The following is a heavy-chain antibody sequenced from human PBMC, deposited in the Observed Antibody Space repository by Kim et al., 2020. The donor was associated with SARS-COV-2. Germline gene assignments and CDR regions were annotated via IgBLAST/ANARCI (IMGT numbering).Heavy chain of an antibody. V-gene: IGHV3-33*01. CDR2: IWYDGSKQ. Sequence: GGSLRLSCGASGFTFSHHVMHWVRQAPGKGLEWVTIIWYDGSKQYYADSVKGRFTVSRDNSKNMVYLQMDNLKVEDTAIYYCVRDGLNGNSLPYFDSWGQGTLVSVSS. D-gene: IGHD6-13*01. CDR1: GFTFSHHV. CDR3: VRDGLNGNSLPYFDS. J-gene: IGHJ4*02.